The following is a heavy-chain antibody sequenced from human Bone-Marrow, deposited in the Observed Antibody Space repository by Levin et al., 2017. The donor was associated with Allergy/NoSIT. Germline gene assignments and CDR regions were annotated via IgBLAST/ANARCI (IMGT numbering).Heavy chain of an antibody. J-gene: IGHJ5*02. V-gene: IGHV4-4*02. CDR3: ARRNVLAPGEDWFDP. CDR1: DDSISSSNW. Sequence: SETLSLTCGVSDDSISSSNWWTSVRQPPGKGLEWIGEIYHSGSTNYNPSLKSRVTISVEKSKNQFSLKLSSVTAADTAVYYCARRNVLAPGEDWFDPWGQGTLVTVSS. CDR2: IYHSGST. D-gene: IGHD7-27*01.